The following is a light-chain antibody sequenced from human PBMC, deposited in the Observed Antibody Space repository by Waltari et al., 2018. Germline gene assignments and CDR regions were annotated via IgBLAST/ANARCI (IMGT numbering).Light chain of an antibody. CDR2: YRSDSDQ. Sequence: QAALTPPSSLSASPGASAILTCTLPIVITFATYRLHLSPQTPGSPPQYLLRYRSDSDQKQDSRVPRRFSGSKDASANAGILLISGRQSEDEDDYYCMVWHNNAVVFGGGTKLTVL. V-gene: IGLV5-45*03. CDR3: MVWHNNAVV. J-gene: IGLJ2*01. CDR1: IVITFATYR.